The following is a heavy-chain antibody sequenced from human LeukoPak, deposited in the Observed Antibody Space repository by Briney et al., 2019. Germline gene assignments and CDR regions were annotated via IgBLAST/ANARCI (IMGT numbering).Heavy chain of an antibody. CDR2: IYYSGST. J-gene: IGHJ4*02. D-gene: IGHD3-10*01. V-gene: IGHV4-39*01. Sequence: SETLSLTCTVSGGSISSSSYYWGWLRQPPGKGLEWIADIYYSGSTYYNPSLESRVTISVDTSKNQFSLILSSVTAADTAVYYCARSYGSGNFFDSWGQGTLVTVSS. CDR3: ARSYGSGNFFDS. CDR1: GGSISSSSYY.